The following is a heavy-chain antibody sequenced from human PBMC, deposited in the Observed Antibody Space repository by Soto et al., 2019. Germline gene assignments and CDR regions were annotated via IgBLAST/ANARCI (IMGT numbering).Heavy chain of an antibody. CDR1: GFTFSNAW. V-gene: IGHV3-15*07. Sequence: GGSLRLSCAPSGFTFSNAWMNWVRQAPGKELEWVGRIKSKTDGGTTDYAAPVKGIFTISRDDSKNTLYLQMNSLKTEDTAVYYCTTDPVTMIVVVPSSGWGQGTLVTVSS. D-gene: IGHD3-22*01. J-gene: IGHJ4*02. CDR3: TTDPVTMIVVVPSSG. CDR2: IKSKTDGGTT.